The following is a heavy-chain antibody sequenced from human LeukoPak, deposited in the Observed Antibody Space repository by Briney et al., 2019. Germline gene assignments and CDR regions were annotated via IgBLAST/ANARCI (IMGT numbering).Heavy chain of an antibody. Sequence: GGSLRLSCAASGLTFSSYSMNWVRQAPGKGLEWVSSISSSSSYIYYADSVNGRFTISRDNAKNSLYLQMNSLRAEDTAVYYCARDFPSIDYWGQGTLVTVSS. CDR2: ISSSSSYI. J-gene: IGHJ4*02. V-gene: IGHV3-21*01. CDR3: ARDFPSIDY. CDR1: GLTFSSYS.